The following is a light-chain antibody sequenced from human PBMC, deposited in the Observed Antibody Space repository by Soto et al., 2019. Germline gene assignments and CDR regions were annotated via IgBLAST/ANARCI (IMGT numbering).Light chain of an antibody. CDR1: SSNIGSNT. CDR3: ATWEDSLL. V-gene: IGLV1-44*01. CDR2: NNN. J-gene: IGLJ3*02. Sequence: QLVLTQPPSASGTPGQRVTISCSGSSSNIGSNTVNWYQQLPGTAPKLLIYNNNQRPSGVPDRFSGSKSGTSASLAISGLQSDDEAEYYCATWEDSLLFGGGTKLTVL.